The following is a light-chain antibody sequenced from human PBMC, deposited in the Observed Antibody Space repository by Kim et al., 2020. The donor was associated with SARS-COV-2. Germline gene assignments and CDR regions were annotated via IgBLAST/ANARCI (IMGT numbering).Light chain of an antibody. CDR3: QQYYTPPYT. V-gene: IGKV4-1*01. CDR2: CAS. Sequence: RATINYKSSQSVLHSSNNKNYLAWYQQRPGQPPKLLIYCASTRESGVPDRLSGSGSGTDFALTISSLQAEDVAVYYCQQYYTPPYTFGQGTKLEIK. CDR1: QSVLHSSNNKNY. J-gene: IGKJ2*01.